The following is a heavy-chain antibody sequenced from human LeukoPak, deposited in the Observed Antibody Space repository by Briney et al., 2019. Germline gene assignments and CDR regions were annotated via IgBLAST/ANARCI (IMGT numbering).Heavy chain of an antibody. Sequence: SETLSLTCTVSGGSISSSDYYWGWLHQPPGKGLEWIGSIFYSGSTYYNPSLKSRVTISVDTSKNQFSLKLSSVTAADTAVYYCARDRFVLPNCSGGSCYSGTNYYYYRDVWGKGTTVTISS. V-gene: IGHV4-39*07. J-gene: IGHJ6*03. D-gene: IGHD2-15*01. CDR2: IFYSGST. CDR1: GGSISSSDYY. CDR3: ARDRFVLPNCSGGSCYSGTNYYYYRDV.